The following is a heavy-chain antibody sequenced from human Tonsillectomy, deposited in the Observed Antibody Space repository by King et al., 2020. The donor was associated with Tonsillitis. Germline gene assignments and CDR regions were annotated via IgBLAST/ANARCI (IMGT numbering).Heavy chain of an antibody. J-gene: IGHJ1*01. CDR3: ARGLDYYGWGTWGY. CDR1: GYTFSGYY. V-gene: IGHV1-2*02. D-gene: IGHD3-10*01. Sequence: VQLVESGAEMKKPGASVKVSCTASGYTFSGYYINWVRQAPGQGLEWVGWINPNSGSTNYAQQFEGRVTMTRDTSISTAYMELHSLRSDDTAVCYCARGLDYYGWGTWGYWGQGTQVTVSS. CDR2: INPNSGST.